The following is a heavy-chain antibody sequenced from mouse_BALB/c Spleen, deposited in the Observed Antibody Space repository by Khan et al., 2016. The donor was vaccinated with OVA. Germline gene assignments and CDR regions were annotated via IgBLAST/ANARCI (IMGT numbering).Heavy chain of an antibody. CDR1: GYSITSGYG. V-gene: IGHV3-2*02. J-gene: IGHJ2*01. CDR2: ISYSGST. D-gene: IGHD1-2*01. CDR3: ARTARIKY. Sequence: EVQLQESGPGLVKPSQSLSLTCTVTGYSITSGYGWNWIRQFPGNKLEWMGYISYSGSTNYNQTLKSRISITRDTSKNQFFLQLNSSTTEDTATSYCARTARIKYWGQGTTLTVSS.